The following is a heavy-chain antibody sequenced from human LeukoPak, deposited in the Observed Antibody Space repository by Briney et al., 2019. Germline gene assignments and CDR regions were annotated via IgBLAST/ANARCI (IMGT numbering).Heavy chain of an antibody. J-gene: IGHJ4*02. Sequence: ASVKVSCKASGYTFTGYYMHWVRQAPGQGLEWMGWINPNSGGTNYAQKFQSRVTMTRDTSISTAYMELSRLRSDDTAVYYCARDRVAARPGDYWGQGTLVTVSS. CDR1: GYTFTGYY. CDR2: INPNSGGT. CDR3: ARDRVAARPGDY. D-gene: IGHD6-6*01. V-gene: IGHV1-2*02.